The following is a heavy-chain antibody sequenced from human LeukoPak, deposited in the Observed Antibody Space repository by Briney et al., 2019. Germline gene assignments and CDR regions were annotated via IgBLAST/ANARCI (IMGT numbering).Heavy chain of an antibody. D-gene: IGHD3-10*01. Sequence: PGGSLRLSCAASGFAFTTYWMHWVRQAPGKGLLWVSRISSDGSVTSYADSVKGRFTISRDNAKNTLYLRMSSLRADDTAVYYCARDQAGAFDIWGQGTLVTVSS. CDR3: ARDQAGAFDI. CDR1: GFAFTTYW. CDR2: ISSDGSVT. J-gene: IGHJ3*02. V-gene: IGHV3-74*01.